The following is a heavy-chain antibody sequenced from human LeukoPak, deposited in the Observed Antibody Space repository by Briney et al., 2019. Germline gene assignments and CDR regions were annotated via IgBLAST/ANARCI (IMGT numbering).Heavy chain of an antibody. V-gene: IGHV3-64*01. CDR2: VSSNGGST. D-gene: IGHD1-26*01. CDR1: GFTFSSYA. Sequence: GGSLRLSCAASGFTFSSYAMHWVRQAPGKGLEYVSAVSSNGGSTYYANSVKGRFTISRDNSKDTLYLQMGSLRAEDMAVYYCARVGYSGSYSDYWGQGTLVTVSS. CDR3: ARVGYSGSYSDY. J-gene: IGHJ4*02.